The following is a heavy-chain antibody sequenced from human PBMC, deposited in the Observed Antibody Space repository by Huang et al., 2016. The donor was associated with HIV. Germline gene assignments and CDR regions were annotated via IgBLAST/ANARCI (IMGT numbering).Heavy chain of an antibody. CDR2: INHRGTT. CDR1: GGSFSSYY. D-gene: IGHD3-16*01. V-gene: IGHV4-34*01. Sequence: QVQLHQWGAGLLKPSETLSLTCAVYGGSFSSYYWNWIRQSPGKGLEWIGKINHRGTTTYHPSLKRRVTMSGDTSKNQFSLKLNAVTAADTAVYYCAREIMISFGGPFDPWGQGTLVTVSS. CDR3: AREIMISFGGPFDP. J-gene: IGHJ5*02.